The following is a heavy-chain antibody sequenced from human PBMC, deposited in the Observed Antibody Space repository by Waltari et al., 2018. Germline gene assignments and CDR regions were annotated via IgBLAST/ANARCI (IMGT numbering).Heavy chain of an antibody. CDR3: ARASTYYYGSGAYYFDY. CDR2: ISSSSSYI. V-gene: IGHV3-21*01. D-gene: IGHD3-10*01. J-gene: IGHJ4*02. CDR1: GFTFSSYS. Sequence: EVQLVESGGGLVKPGGSLRLSCAASGFTFSSYSMNWVRQAPGKWLEWVSSISSSSSYIYYADSVKGRFTISRDNAKNSLYLQMNSLRAEDTAVYYCARASTYYYGSGAYYFDYWGQGTLVTVSS.